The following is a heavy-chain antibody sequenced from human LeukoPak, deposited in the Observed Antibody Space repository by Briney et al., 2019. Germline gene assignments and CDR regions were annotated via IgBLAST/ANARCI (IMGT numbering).Heavy chain of an antibody. CDR1: GGSFSGYY. V-gene: IGHV4-59*01. CDR3: ARLGYCSSTSCYLDY. CDR2: IYYSGST. Sequence: SETLSLTCAVYGGSFSGYYWSWIRQPPGKGLEWIGYIYYSGSTSYNPSLKSRVTISVDTSKNQFSLKLSSVTAADTAVYYCARLGYCSSTSCYLDYWGQGTLVTVSS. D-gene: IGHD2-2*01. J-gene: IGHJ4*02.